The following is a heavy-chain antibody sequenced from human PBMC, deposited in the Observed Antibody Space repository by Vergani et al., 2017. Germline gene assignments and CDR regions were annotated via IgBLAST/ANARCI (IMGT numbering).Heavy chain of an antibody. Sequence: QVQLVESGGGLVKPGGSLRVSCSTSGFTFNHYYMTWIRQAPGKGLEWVSSINSNGQTLYYGDSVKGRFTISRDSAKTSVYLQMNSLRVEDTAVYYCVRLPRGPWNFDLWGRGTLITVSS. CDR1: GFTFNHYY. CDR3: VRLPRGPWNFDL. CDR2: INSNGQTL. V-gene: IGHV3-11*04. J-gene: IGHJ2*01.